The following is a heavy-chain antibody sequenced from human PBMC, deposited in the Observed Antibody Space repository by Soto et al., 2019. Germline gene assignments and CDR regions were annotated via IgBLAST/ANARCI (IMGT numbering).Heavy chain of an antibody. V-gene: IGHV3-33*01. J-gene: IGHJ5*02. Sequence: GGSLRLSCAASGFTFSSYGMHWVRQAPGKGLEWVAVIWYDGSNKYYAVSVKGRFTISRDNSKNTLYLQMNSLRAEDTAVYYCARDGSTSGWYGVGEDWFDPWGQGTLVTVSS. CDR3: ARDGSTSGWYGVGEDWFDP. CDR1: GFTFSSYG. D-gene: IGHD6-19*01. CDR2: IWYDGSNK.